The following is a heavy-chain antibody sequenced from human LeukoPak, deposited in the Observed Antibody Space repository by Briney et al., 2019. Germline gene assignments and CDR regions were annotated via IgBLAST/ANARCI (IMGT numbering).Heavy chain of an antibody. CDR2: FYHSGKT. Sequence: SETLSLTCTVSGYSISTGYYWGWIRQPPGKGLEWIGDFYHSGKTYYNPSLKSRLTISVDTSRNQFSLTVRSVTAADTAVYYCARTPAYYFDYWGQGTLVTVSS. CDR3: ARTPAYYFDY. V-gene: IGHV4-38-2*02. CDR1: GYSISTGYY. D-gene: IGHD2-2*01. J-gene: IGHJ4*02.